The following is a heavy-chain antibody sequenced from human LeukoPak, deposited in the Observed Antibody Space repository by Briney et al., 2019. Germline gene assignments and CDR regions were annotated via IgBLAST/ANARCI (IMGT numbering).Heavy chain of an antibody. D-gene: IGHD3-22*01. J-gene: IGHJ4*02. V-gene: IGHV3-33*01. CDR3: ARDSPYYYDSSGYLVWSVSNIRYDY. Sequence: GRSLRLSCAASGFTFSSYGMHWVRQAPGKGLEWVAVIWYDGSNKYYADSVKGRFTISRDNSKNTLYLQMNSLRAEDTAVYYCARDSPYYYDSSGYLVWSVSNIRYDYWGQGTLVTVSS. CDR2: IWYDGSNK. CDR1: GFTFSSYG.